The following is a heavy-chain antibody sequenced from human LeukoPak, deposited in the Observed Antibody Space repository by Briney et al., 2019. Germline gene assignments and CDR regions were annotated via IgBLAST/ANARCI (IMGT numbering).Heavy chain of an antibody. D-gene: IGHD3-22*01. V-gene: IGHV4-39*07. CDR2: IYYSGST. CDR3: ASGSSGYYYFDY. CDR1: GGSISSTSYY. J-gene: IGHJ4*02. Sequence: SETLSLTCTVSGGSISSTSYYWGWIRQPPGKGLEWIGSIYYSGSTYYNPSLKSRVTISVDTSKNQFSLKLSSVTAADTAMYYCASGSSGYYYFDYWGQGIQVTVSS.